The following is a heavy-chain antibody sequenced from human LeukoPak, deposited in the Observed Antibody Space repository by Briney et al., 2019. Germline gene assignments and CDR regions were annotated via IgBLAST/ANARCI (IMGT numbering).Heavy chain of an antibody. CDR1: GFTFSNYA. J-gene: IGHJ4*02. Sequence: GGSLRLSCAASGFTFSNYAMNWVRQAPGKELEWVSSIIGTGGATYYADSVKGRFTTSRDNSKNTLYLQVNSLRAEDTAIYYCARRFLEWYSHFDYWGRGTLVTVSS. V-gene: IGHV3-23*01. D-gene: IGHD3-3*01. CDR3: ARRFLEWYSHFDY. CDR2: IIGTGGAT.